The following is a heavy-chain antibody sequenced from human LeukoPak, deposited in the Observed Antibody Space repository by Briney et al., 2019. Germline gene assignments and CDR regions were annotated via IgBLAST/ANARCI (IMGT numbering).Heavy chain of an antibody. D-gene: IGHD2-2*01. CDR1: GGSMSSYY. CDR2: VYNSGGT. CDR3: ARGRCTSTSCYAGDYDIDV. J-gene: IGHJ6*02. Sequence: PETLSLTCTVSGGSMSSYYWSWIRQPPGKGLQWIAYVYNSGGTNYNPSLKSRVTISVDTSRNQFSLRLSSVTAADTAVYYCARGRCTSTSCYAGDYDIDVWGQGTTVTVSS. V-gene: IGHV4-59*01.